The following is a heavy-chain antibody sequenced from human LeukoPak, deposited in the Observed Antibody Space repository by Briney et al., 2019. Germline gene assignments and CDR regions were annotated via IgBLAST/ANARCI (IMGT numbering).Heavy chain of an antibody. CDR3: ARAGRDGYNHNWFDP. CDR2: MNPNSGGT. V-gene: IGHV1-2*06. Sequence: GASVKVSCKASGYTFTGYYMHWVRQAPGQGLQWMGRMNPNSGGTNYAQKFQGRVTMTRDTSISTAYMELSRLRSDDTAVYYCARAGRDGYNHNWFDPWGQGTLVTVSS. CDR1: GYTFTGYY. D-gene: IGHD5-24*01. J-gene: IGHJ5*02.